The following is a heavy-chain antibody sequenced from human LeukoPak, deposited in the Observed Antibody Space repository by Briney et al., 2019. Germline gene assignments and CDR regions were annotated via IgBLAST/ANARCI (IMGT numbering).Heavy chain of an antibody. D-gene: IGHD2-2*01. Sequence: PSETLSLTCTVSGGSISSYYWSWIWQPPGKGLEWIGYIYYSGSTNYNPSLKSRVTIPVDTSKNQFSLKLSSVTAADTAVYYCARLAVPAAALKYNWFDPWGQGTLVTVSS. V-gene: IGHV4-59*08. J-gene: IGHJ5*02. CDR2: IYYSGST. CDR3: ARLAVPAAALKYNWFDP. CDR1: GGSISSYY.